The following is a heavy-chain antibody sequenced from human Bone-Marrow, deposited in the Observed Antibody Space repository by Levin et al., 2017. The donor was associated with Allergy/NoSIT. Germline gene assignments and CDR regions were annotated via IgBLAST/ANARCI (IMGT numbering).Heavy chain of an antibody. D-gene: IGHD4-17*01. CDR2: IHSSGP. CDR1: GGSISSGAYY. Sequence: SETLSLTCTVSGGSISSGAYYWSWIRQPPGKGLEWVGYIHSSGPYYNASLKSRVTISVDTSKNQFSLKVNSVTAADTAVYYCARERTTARYFDLWGRGTLVTVSS. J-gene: IGHJ2*01. V-gene: IGHV4-31*03. CDR3: ARERTTARYFDL.